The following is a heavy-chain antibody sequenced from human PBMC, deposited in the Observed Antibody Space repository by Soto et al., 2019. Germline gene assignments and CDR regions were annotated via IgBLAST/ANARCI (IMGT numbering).Heavy chain of an antibody. CDR2: IYYSGST. CDR1: GGSISSGDYY. CDR3: AREVGERYYYGRDV. V-gene: IGHV4-30-4*01. Sequence: SETLSLTCTVSGGSISSGDYYWSWIRQPPGKGLEWIGYIYYSGSTYYNPSLKSRVTISVDTSKSQFSLKLSSVTAADTAVYYCAREVGERYYYGRDVGGQGTRVTVSS. J-gene: IGHJ6*02. D-gene: IGHD3-16*01.